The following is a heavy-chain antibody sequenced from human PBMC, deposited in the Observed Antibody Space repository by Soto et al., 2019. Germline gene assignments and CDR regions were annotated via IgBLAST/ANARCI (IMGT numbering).Heavy chain of an antibody. V-gene: IGHV1-46*03. J-gene: IGHJ4*02. D-gene: IGHD2-2*02. CDR3: ARDPKDIVVVPAAIPFDY. Sequence: NLWASVKVSCKASGYTFTSYYMHWVRQAPGQGLEWMGIINPSGGSTSYAQKFQGRVTMTRDTSTSTVYMELSSLRSEDTAVYYCARDPKDIVVVPAAIPFDYWGQGTLVTVSS. CDR2: INPSGGST. CDR1: GYTFTSYY.